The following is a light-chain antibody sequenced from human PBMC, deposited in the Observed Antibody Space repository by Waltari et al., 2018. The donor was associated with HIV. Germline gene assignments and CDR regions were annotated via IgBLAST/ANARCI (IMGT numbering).Light chain of an antibody. CDR1: QGIRTD. J-gene: IGKJ1*01. CDR2: CSS. V-gene: IGKV1-17*01. CDR3: LQNHTYPWT. Sequence: DIQMTQPPSSLSASVGDRVTITCRASQGIRTDLGWYQQKSGKAPKRLIQCSSTLQSGVPSRFSGSVFGTEFTITISSLQPGDSATYYCLQNHTYPWTFCQGTKVELK.